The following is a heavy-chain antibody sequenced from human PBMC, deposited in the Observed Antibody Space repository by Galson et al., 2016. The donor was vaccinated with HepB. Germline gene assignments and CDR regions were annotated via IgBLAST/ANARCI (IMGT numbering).Heavy chain of an antibody. V-gene: IGHV4-59*01. Sequence: ETLSLTCSVSGGSIRSDYWSWIRQPPGKGLEWVGYIYHSGSTNYNPSLKSRVTISVATSKTQFSLDLSSVTAADTAVYYCARWRGTYGDLWGMDAWGQGTTVIVSS. J-gene: IGHJ6*02. CDR3: ARWRGTYGDLWGMDA. CDR2: IYHSGST. CDR1: GGSIRSDY. D-gene: IGHD3-16*01.